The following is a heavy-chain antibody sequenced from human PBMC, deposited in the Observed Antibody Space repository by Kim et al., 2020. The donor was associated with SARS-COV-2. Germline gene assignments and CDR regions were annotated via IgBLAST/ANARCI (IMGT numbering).Heavy chain of an antibody. CDR2: INHSGST. Sequence: SETLSLTCAVYGGSFSGYYWSWIRQPPGKGLEWIGEINHSGSTNYNPSLKSRVTISVDTSKNQFSLKLSSVTAADTAVYYCARAGHQQQLVGNSFDPWGLGTLVTVSS. CDR1: GGSFSGYY. D-gene: IGHD6-13*01. J-gene: IGHJ5*02. V-gene: IGHV4-34*01. CDR3: ARAGHQQQLVGNSFDP.